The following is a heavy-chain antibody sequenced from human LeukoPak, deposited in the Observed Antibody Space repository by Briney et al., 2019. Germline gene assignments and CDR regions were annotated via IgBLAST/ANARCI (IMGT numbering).Heavy chain of an antibody. Sequence: GGSLRLSCAASGFTFSSYEMNWVRQAPGKGLEWVSYISSSGSTIYYADSVKGRFTISRDNAKNSLYLQRNSLRAEGTAVYYCARPATSWFDIWGQGTMVTVSS. V-gene: IGHV3-48*03. J-gene: IGHJ3*02. CDR3: ARPATSWFDI. D-gene: IGHD3-16*02. CDR1: GFTFSSYE. CDR2: ISSSGSTI.